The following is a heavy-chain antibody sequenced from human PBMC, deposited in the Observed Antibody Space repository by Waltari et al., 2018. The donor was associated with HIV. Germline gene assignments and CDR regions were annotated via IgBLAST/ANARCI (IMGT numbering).Heavy chain of an antibody. Sequence: EVQLVESGGGLVQPGGSLRLSCAASGFTFSSYWMHWVRQAPGKGLVVVSRINSDGSSTSYAASWKGRFTISRDNAKNTLYLQMNSLRDEDTAVYYCARGAYGSGSYYNYYYYGMDVWGQGTTVTVSS. J-gene: IGHJ6*02. CDR2: INSDGSST. CDR1: GFTFSSYW. V-gene: IGHV3-74*01. D-gene: IGHD3-10*01. CDR3: ARGAYGSGSYYNYYYYGMDV.